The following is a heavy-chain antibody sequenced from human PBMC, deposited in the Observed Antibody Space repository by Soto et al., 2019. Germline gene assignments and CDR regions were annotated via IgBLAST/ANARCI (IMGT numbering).Heavy chain of an antibody. CDR3: ARDATASAAPDY. CDR1: CGSISSGGYY. CDR2: ISYSGST. Sequence: QVQLQESGPGLVKPSQTLSLTCTVSCGSISSGGYYWSWSRQHPGKGLEWIGYISYSGSTYYNPSIKSRVTISVDTSKNQFSLKLSSVTAADTAVYYCARDATASAAPDYLGQGTLVTGSS. J-gene: IGHJ4*02. D-gene: IGHD6-13*01. V-gene: IGHV4-31*03.